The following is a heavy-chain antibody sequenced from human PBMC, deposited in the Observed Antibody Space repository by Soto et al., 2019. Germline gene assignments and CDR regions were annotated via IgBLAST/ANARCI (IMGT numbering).Heavy chain of an antibody. Sequence: QVQLQESGPGLVKPSETLSLTCTVSGGSISSYYWSWIRQPPGKGLEWIGYIYYSGSTNYNPSLKSRVTISVDTSKNQFSLKLSSVTAADTAVYYCARDRFDYIWGSYRYPFGAFDIWGQGTMVIVSS. J-gene: IGHJ3*02. CDR2: IYYSGST. CDR3: ARDRFDYIWGSYRYPFGAFDI. V-gene: IGHV4-59*01. D-gene: IGHD3-16*02. CDR1: GGSISSYY.